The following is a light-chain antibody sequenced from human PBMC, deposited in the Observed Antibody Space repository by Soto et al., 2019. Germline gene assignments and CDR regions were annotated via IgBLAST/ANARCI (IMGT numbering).Light chain of an antibody. CDR2: GAS. CDR1: QNVRTF. Sequence: EVVLTQSPATLSLSPGERATLSCRASQNVRTFLDWYQQKPGQAPRLLIYGASNRATGIPARFSGSGSGTDFTLTISSLGPEDFAVYYCQQHSHWPPWTFGQGTKVDIK. J-gene: IGKJ1*01. CDR3: QQHSHWPPWT. V-gene: IGKV3-11*01.